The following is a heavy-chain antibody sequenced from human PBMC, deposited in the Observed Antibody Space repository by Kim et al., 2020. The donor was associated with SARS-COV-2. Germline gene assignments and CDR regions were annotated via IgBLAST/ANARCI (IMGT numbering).Heavy chain of an antibody. CDR3: ARAGRTILSVRIDADWNF. Sequence: SETLSLTCAVSGGSLSGYYWSWIRQPPGKGLEWLGYIYHTGSTHYNPSLKSRLTISIDTSKNQFSLKLSSATAADTAVYYCARAGRTILSVRIDADWNF. CDR2: IYHTGST. CDR1: GGSLSGYY. V-gene: IGHV4-59*01. J-gene: IGHJ2*01. D-gene: IGHD3-10*01.